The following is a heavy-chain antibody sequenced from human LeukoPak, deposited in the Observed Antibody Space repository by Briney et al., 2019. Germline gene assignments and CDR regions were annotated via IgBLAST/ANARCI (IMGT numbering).Heavy chain of an antibody. Sequence: ASVKVSFKASGYTFTNYGIRWVRQAPGQGLEWMGWISAYNGNTNYAQKLQGRVTMTTDTSTSTAYMELRSLRSDDTAVYYCARGDRYSSSSYVDYWGQGTLVTVSS. D-gene: IGHD6-6*01. J-gene: IGHJ4*02. V-gene: IGHV1-18*01. CDR2: ISAYNGNT. CDR1: GYTFTNYG. CDR3: ARGDRYSSSSYVDY.